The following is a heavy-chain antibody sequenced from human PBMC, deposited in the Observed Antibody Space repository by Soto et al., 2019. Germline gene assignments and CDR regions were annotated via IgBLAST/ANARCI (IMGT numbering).Heavy chain of an antibody. D-gene: IGHD3-10*01. CDR3: ARGRYFATTHRQWWYFDL. Sequence: QVQLVQSGPEVKRPGASVKVSCKASGYNFITSGINWVRQAPGQGLEWMGWISTANGDRKYAQKFKGRVTMTSAVSTTTAYMELTNLRSDDTAVYFCARGRYFATTHRQWWYFDLWGRGTLVTVSS. V-gene: IGHV1-18*01. CDR2: ISTANGDR. J-gene: IGHJ2*01. CDR1: GYNFITSG.